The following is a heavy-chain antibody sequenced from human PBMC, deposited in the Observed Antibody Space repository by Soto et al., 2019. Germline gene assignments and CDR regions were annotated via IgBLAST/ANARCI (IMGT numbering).Heavy chain of an antibody. V-gene: IGHV3-23*01. D-gene: IGHD3-10*01. Sequence: EVQLLESGGGLVQPGGSLRLACAASGFTFSSYAMSWVRQAPGKGLEWVSAISGSGGSTYYADSVKGRFTISRDNSKNPLYLQMNSLRAEDTAVYYCAKTQLLWFGESYFDYWGQGTLVTVSS. CDR3: AKTQLLWFGESYFDY. J-gene: IGHJ4*02. CDR2: ISGSGGST. CDR1: GFTFSSYA.